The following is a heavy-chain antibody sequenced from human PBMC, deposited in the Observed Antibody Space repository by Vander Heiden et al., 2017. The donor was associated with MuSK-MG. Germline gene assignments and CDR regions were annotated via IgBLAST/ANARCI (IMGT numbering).Heavy chain of an antibody. CDR3: ARVLGGYHYFDL. Sequence: CAASGFTFSNYAMHWVRQAPDKGLEWVAIISHDGSTKYYVDSVKGRFTISRDNSKNTLYLQINSLRPEDTAVYCCARVLGGYHYFDLWGRGTLVTVSS. D-gene: IGHD7-27*01. V-gene: IGHV3-30-3*01. J-gene: IGHJ2*01. CDR2: ISHDGSTK. CDR1: GFTFSNYA.